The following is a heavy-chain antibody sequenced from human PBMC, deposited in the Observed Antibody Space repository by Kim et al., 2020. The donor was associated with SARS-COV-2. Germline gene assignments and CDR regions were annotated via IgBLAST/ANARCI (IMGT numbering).Heavy chain of an antibody. V-gene: IGHV3-74*01. CDR3: ARYSSGWYYFDS. D-gene: IGHD6-19*01. J-gene: IGHJ4*02. Sequence: AASGKDRFTNSRDNAKNTLYLQMNSLRAEDTTVYYCARYSSGWYYFDSWGQGTLVTVSS.